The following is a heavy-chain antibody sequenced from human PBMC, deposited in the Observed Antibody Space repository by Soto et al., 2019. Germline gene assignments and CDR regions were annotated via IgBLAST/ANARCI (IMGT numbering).Heavy chain of an antibody. CDR3: ARRPDYFDISGSYYEAFDM. Sequence: PSETLSLTCTVSGGSISSDTYHWAWIRQPPGKGLEWIGTTSYSGDTYYNPSLKSRVAISVDTSNNQFSLRLTSVTAADTADYYCARRPDYFDISGSYYEAFDMWGQGTMVTVS. J-gene: IGHJ3*02. D-gene: IGHD3-22*01. CDR2: TSYSGDT. V-gene: IGHV4-39*01. CDR1: GGSISSDTYH.